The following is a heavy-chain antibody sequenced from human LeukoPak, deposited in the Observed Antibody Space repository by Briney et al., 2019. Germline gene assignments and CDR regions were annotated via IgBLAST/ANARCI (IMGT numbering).Heavy chain of an antibody. Sequence: SVKVSCKASGGTFSSYAISWVRQAPGQGLEWMGGIIPIFGTANYAQKFQGRVTITTDESTGTAYMELSSLRSEDTAVYYCARVGTAAAANGGYFDYWGQGTLVTVSS. V-gene: IGHV1-69*05. CDR3: ARVGTAAAANGGYFDY. D-gene: IGHD6-13*01. J-gene: IGHJ4*02. CDR2: IIPIFGTA. CDR1: GGTFSSYA.